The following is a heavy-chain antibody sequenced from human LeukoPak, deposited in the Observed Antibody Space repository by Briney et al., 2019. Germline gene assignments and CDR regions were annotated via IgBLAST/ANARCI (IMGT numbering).Heavy chain of an antibody. CDR3: ARVRHSYSSGWYAAHYFDY. Sequence: SETLSLTCAVYGGSFSGYYWSWIRQPPGKGLEWIGEINHSGSTNYNPSLKSRVTISVDTSKNQFSLKLSSVTAADTAVYYCARVRHSYSSGWYAAHYFDYWGQGTLVTVSS. J-gene: IGHJ4*02. CDR1: GGSFSGYY. V-gene: IGHV4-34*01. D-gene: IGHD6-19*01. CDR2: INHSGST.